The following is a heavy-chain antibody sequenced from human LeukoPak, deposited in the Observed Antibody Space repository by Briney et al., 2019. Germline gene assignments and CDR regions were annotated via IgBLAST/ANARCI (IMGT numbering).Heavy chain of an antibody. CDR2: ISSSSNYI. V-gene: IGHV3-21*01. J-gene: IGHJ4*02. Sequence: GGSLRLSCAASGFTFNNYCMNWVRQAPGKGLEWVSSISSSSNYIYYADSVKGRFTISRDNAKNSLYLQMNSLRAEDTAAYYCARDLTDDFWSGYHFDYWGQGTLVTVSS. CDR3: ARDLTDDFWSGYHFDY. D-gene: IGHD3-3*01. CDR1: GFTFNNYC.